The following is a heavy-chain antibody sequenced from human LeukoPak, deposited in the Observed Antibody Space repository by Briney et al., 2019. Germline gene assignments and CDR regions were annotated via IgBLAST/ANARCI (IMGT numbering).Heavy chain of an antibody. V-gene: IGHV4-4*07. CDR2: IYTSGST. Sequence: SETLSLTCTVSGGSISSYYWSWFRQPAGKGLEWIGRIYTSGSTNYNPSLKSRVTMSVDTSKNQFSLKLSSVTAADTAVYYCARVSPHMVVVVAATRGDYFDYWGQGTLVTVSS. D-gene: IGHD2-15*01. CDR1: GGSISSYY. CDR3: ARVSPHMVVVVAATRGDYFDY. J-gene: IGHJ4*02.